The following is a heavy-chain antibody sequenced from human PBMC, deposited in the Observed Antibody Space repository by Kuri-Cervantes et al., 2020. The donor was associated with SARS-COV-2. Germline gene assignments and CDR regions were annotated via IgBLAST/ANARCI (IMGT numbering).Heavy chain of an antibody. CDR1: GGTFSSYA. Sequence: ASVKVSCKASGGTFSSYAVSWLRQAPGQGLEWMGWINLNTDGTHYAQNFQGRVTMTRDTSISTAYMELTRLRSDDTAVYYCARDPAWTGDGPWGQGTLVTVSS. V-gene: IGHV1-2*02. D-gene: IGHD3/OR15-3a*01. CDR3: ARDPAWTGDGP. J-gene: IGHJ5*02. CDR2: INLNTDGT.